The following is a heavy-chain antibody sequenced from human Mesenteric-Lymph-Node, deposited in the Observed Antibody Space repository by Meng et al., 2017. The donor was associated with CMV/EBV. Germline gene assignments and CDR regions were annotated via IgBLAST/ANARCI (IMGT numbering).Heavy chain of an antibody. CDR2: IHGDGTR. Sequence: GESLKISCAASGFTFSTYAMSWVRQAPGKGLEWVSVIHGDGTRDYADSVKGRFTISRDNSKNTLFLQMNSLRADDTAVYYCATSVDTYGRYGLEVWGQGTTVTVSS. V-gene: IGHV3-23*03. CDR3: ATSVDTYGRYGLEV. J-gene: IGHJ6*02. CDR1: GFTFSTYA. D-gene: IGHD5-18*01.